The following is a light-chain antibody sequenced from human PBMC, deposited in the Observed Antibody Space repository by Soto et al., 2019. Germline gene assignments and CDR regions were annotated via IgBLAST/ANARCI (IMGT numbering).Light chain of an antibody. Sequence: DIPMTQSPSSLSESPGDRVTITCRASQGISNYLAWYQQKPGKVPKLLIYAASTLQSGVPSRFGGSGSGTDFTLTISSLQPEDVATYYCQKYNSAPFTFGPGTTVDIQ. CDR3: QKYNSAPFT. J-gene: IGKJ3*01. CDR2: AAS. V-gene: IGKV1-27*01. CDR1: QGISNY.